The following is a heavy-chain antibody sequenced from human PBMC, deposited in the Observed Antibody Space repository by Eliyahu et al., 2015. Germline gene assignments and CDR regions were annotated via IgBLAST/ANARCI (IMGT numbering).Heavy chain of an antibody. CDR2: IWYDGSNK. J-gene: IGHJ6*02. Sequence: QVQLVESGGGVVQPGRSLRLSCAASGFPFSSYGMHWVRQAPGKGLEWVAVIWYDGSNKYYADSVKGRFTISRDNSKNTLYLQMNSLRAEDTAVYYCARDSPYYGMDVWGQGTTVTVSS. CDR3: ARDSPYYGMDV. V-gene: IGHV3-33*01. CDR1: GFPFSSYG.